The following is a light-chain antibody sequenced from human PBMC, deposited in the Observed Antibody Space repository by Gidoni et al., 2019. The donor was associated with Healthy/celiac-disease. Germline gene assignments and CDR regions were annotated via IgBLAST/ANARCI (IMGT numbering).Light chain of an antibody. J-gene: IGLJ1*01. CDR1: SSDVGGYNY. CDR2: DVS. Sequence: QSALTQPAAGYGSPGQAITISCTGTSSDVGGYNYVSWYQQHPGKAPKLMIHDVSNRPSGVSHRFSGSNSGNTASLTISGLQAEDEADYYCSSYTSSSTLVVFGTGTKVTVL. V-gene: IGLV2-14*03. CDR3: SSYTSSSTLVV.